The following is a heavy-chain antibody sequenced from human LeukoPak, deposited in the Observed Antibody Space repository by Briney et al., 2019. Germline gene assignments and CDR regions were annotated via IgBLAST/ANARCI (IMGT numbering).Heavy chain of an antibody. V-gene: IGHV4-59*08. CDR2: IYYSGGT. Sequence: SETLSLTCTVSGGSISNYYWSWIRQPPGKGLEWIGHIYYSGGTNNNPSLKSRVTISVDTSKNQFSLNLKSVTAADTAVYYCARLVRNWFDLWGQGTLVTVSS. CDR3: ARLVRNWFDL. J-gene: IGHJ5*02. CDR1: GGSISNYY. D-gene: IGHD2-21*01.